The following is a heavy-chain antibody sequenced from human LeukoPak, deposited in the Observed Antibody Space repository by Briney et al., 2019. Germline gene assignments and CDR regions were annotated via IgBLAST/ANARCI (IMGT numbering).Heavy chain of an antibody. J-gene: IGHJ4*02. CDR1: GGSFSGYY. V-gene: IGHV4-34*01. Sequence: PSETLSLTCAVYGGSFSGYYWSWIRQPPGKGLEWIGEINHSGSTNYNPSLKSRVTISVDTSKNQFSLKLSSVTAADTAVYYCARQSIAARPNFDYRGQGTLVTVSS. D-gene: IGHD6-6*01. CDR3: ARQSIAARPNFDY. CDR2: INHSGST.